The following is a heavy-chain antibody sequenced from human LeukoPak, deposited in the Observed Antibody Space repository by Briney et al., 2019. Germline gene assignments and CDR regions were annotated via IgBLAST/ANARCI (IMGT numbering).Heavy chain of an antibody. CDR1: GYTFTSYG. CDR3: ARDEDVVVPAAITNWFDP. Sequence: ASVKVSCKASGYTFTSYGISWVRQAPGQGLEWMGWISAYNGNTNYAQKLQGRVTMTTDTSTSTAYMELRSLRSDDTAVYYCARDEDVVVPAAITNWFDPWGQGTLVTVSS. J-gene: IGHJ5*02. CDR2: ISAYNGNT. D-gene: IGHD2-2*02. V-gene: IGHV1-18*01.